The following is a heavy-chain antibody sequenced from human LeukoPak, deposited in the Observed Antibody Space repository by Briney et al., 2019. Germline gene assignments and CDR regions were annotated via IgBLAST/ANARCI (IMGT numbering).Heavy chain of an antibody. V-gene: IGHV1-18*01. Sequence: ASVKVSCKASGGTFSSYAISWVRQAPGQGLEWMGWISAFNGYTNYAQNLQGRVTMTTDTSTSTAYMELRSLRSDDTAIYYRARGSTKVTSVIHMDVWGKGTTVTVSS. CDR3: ARGSTKVTSVIHMDV. D-gene: IGHD4-11*01. J-gene: IGHJ6*03. CDR1: GGTFSSYA. CDR2: ISAFNGYT.